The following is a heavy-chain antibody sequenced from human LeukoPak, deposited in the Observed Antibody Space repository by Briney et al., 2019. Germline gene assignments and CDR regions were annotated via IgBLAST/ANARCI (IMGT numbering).Heavy chain of an antibody. Sequence: ASVKVSCKASGYTFTSYGISWVRQAPGQGLEWMGWMNPNSGNTGYAQKFQGRVTMTRNTSISTAYMELSSLRSEDTAVYYCARGPYDFWSGYYTDQYYMDVWGKGTTVTVSS. D-gene: IGHD3-3*01. CDR2: MNPNSGNT. CDR3: ARGPYDFWSGYYTDQYYMDV. J-gene: IGHJ6*03. CDR1: GYTFTSYG. V-gene: IGHV1-8*02.